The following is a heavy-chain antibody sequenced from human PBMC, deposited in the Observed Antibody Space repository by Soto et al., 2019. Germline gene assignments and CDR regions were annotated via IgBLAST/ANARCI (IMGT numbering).Heavy chain of an antibody. V-gene: IGHV4-30-2*03. D-gene: IGHD2-2*01. CDR3: ARHPWDQLLSEGGNWFDP. J-gene: IGHJ5*02. Sequence: PSETLSLTCDVSGDTISTGGYTWAWIRQPPGKALEWIGHTYHSGNPYYNPSLKSRVHISADTSKNQLSLKLSSVTAADTAVYYCARHPWDQLLSEGGNWFDPWGQGTLVTVSS. CDR1: GDTISTGGYT. CDR2: TYHSGNP.